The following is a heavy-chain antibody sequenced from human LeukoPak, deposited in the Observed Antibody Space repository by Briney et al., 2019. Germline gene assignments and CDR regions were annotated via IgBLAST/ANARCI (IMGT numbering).Heavy chain of an antibody. CDR1: GGSISSYY. D-gene: IGHD3-22*01. V-gene: IGHV4-59*08. Sequence: SETLSLTCTVSGGSISSYYWSWIRQPPGKGLEWIAYIHYSGITNYNPSLKSRVTISVDTSKNQFSLSLSSVTAADTAVYYCARTIPDSSGYYYSDYWGQGTLVTVSS. CDR2: IHYSGIT. J-gene: IGHJ4*02. CDR3: ARTIPDSSGYYYSDY.